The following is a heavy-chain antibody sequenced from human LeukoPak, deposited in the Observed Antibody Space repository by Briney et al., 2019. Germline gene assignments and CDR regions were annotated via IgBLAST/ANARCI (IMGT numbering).Heavy chain of an antibody. V-gene: IGHV3-30*04. CDR1: GFTFSSYA. CDR3: ARDSFYDSSGYYFNWFDP. CDR2: ISYDGSNK. D-gene: IGHD3-22*01. Sequence: GGSLRLSCAASGFTFSSYAMHWVRQAPGKGLEWVAVISYDGSNKYYADSVKGRFTISRDNSKNTLYLQINSLRAEDTAVYYCARDSFYDSSGYYFNWFDPWGQGTLVTVSS. J-gene: IGHJ5*02.